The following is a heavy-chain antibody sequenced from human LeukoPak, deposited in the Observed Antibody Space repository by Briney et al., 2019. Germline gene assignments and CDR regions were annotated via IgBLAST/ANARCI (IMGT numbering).Heavy chain of an antibody. CDR1: EGTFSSYT. J-gene: IGHJ3*02. CDR3: ARGRYYDFWSGPGGDAFDI. Sequence: SVKVSCKASEGTFSSYTISWVRQAPGQGLEWMGRIIPILGIANYAQKFQGRVTITADKSTSTAYMELSSLRSEDTAVYYCARGRYYDFWSGPGGDAFDIWGQGTMVTVSS. CDR2: IIPILGIA. V-gene: IGHV1-69*02. D-gene: IGHD3-3*01.